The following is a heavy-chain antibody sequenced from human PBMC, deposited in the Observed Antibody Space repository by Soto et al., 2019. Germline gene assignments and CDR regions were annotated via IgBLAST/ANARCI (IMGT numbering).Heavy chain of an antibody. Sequence: ASSKVAFHASGYSFTSYVISWGLQAPGHGLEWMGWISAYNGNTNYAQKLQDRVTMTTDTSTSTAYMELRSLRSDDTAVYYCARDPDYSYGSGSGNWFDPWGQGTLFNVCS. J-gene: IGHJ5*02. CDR1: GYSFTSYV. V-gene: IGHV1-18*01. CDR3: ARDPDYSYGSGSGNWFDP. D-gene: IGHD3-10*01. CDR2: ISAYNGNT.